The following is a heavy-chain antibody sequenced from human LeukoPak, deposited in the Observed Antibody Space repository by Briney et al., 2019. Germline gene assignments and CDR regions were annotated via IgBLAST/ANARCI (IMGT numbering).Heavy chain of an antibody. CDR3: AILGCSSTSCYGVRDFDY. CDR1: GSTFTGYY. CDR2: INTNSGGT. J-gene: IGHJ4*02. Sequence: ASVKVSCKASGSTFTGYYMHWVRQAPGQGLEWMGWINTNSGGTNYAQKFQGWVTMTRDTSISTAYMELSRLRSDDTAVYYCAILGCSSTSCYGVRDFDYWGQGTLVTVSS. V-gene: IGHV1-2*04. D-gene: IGHD2-2*01.